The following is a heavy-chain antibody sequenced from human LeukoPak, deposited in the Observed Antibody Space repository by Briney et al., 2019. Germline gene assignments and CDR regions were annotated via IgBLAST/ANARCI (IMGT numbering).Heavy chain of an antibody. Sequence: PGGSLRLSCGVSGLTFSNYWWSWVRQAPGKGLEWVATISQDGSEKIYVDSVKGRFSISRDNAKSSLYLQMNSLRAEDTAVYYCARETTYDGVVYWGQGTLVTVSS. D-gene: IGHD4-17*01. J-gene: IGHJ4*02. CDR3: ARETTYDGVVY. V-gene: IGHV3-7*01. CDR2: ISQDGSEK. CDR1: GLTFSNYW.